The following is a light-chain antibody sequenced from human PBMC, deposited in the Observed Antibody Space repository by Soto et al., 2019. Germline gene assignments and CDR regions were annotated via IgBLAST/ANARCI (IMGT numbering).Light chain of an antibody. Sequence: QSVLTQPPSVSGAPGQRVTISCTGSSSNIGAGYDVHWYQQFPGTAPKPLIYGNNNRPSGVPDRFSGSKSGTSASLAITGLQAEDEADYYCQSYDNSLTGWVFGGGTQLTVL. V-gene: IGLV1-40*01. CDR3: QSYDNSLTGWV. CDR1: SSNIGAGYD. CDR2: GNN. J-gene: IGLJ3*02.